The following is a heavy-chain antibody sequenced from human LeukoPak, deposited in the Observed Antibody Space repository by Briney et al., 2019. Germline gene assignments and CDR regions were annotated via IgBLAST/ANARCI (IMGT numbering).Heavy chain of an antibody. V-gene: IGHV1-8*02. D-gene: IGHD6-6*01. CDR3: ARSKIAARPGFDY. CDR2: MNPNRGDT. J-gene: IGHJ4*02. CDR1: GGTFSSYA. Sequence: ASVKVSCKASGGTFSSYAISWVRQAPGQGLEWMGRMNPNRGDTDYAQKFQGRVTMTRDTSISTAYMELSSLRSEDTALYYCARSKIAARPGFDYWGQGTLVTVSS.